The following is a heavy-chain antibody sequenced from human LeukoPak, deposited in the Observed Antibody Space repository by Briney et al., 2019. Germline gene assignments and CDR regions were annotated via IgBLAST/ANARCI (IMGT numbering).Heavy chain of an antibody. CDR2: FSYSGST. J-gene: IGHJ4*02. CDR1: GDSIRGYD. V-gene: IGHV4-59*12. D-gene: IGHD3-10*01. Sequence: PSETLSLTCTVSGDSIRGYDWSWIRQSPGKGLEWIGYFSYSGSTNYNPSLKSRVTISVDTSKNQFSLKLSSVTAADTAVYYCARLARGKENYWGQGTLVTVSS. CDR3: ARLARGKENY.